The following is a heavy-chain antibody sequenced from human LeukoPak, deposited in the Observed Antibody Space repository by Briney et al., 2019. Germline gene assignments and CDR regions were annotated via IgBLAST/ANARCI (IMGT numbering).Heavy chain of an antibody. CDR3: AREGRYSSSWYRWWGPNYYYYRDV. Sequence: GASVKVSCKASGYTFTGCYMHWVRQAPGQGLEWMGGIIPIFGTANYAQKFQGRVTITADKSTSTAYMELSSLRSEDTAVYYCAREGRYSSSWYRWWGPNYYYYRDVGGKGTTVTVSS. J-gene: IGHJ6*03. D-gene: IGHD6-13*01. CDR1: GYTFTGCY. CDR2: IIPIFGTA. V-gene: IGHV1-69*06.